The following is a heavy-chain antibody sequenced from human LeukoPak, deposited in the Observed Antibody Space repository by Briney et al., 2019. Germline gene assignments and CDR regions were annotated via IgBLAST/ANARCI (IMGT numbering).Heavy chain of an antibody. J-gene: IGHJ5*02. Sequence: PSETLSLTCAVYGGSFSGYYWSWIRQPPGKGLEWIGEINHSGGTNYNPSLKSRVTISVDTSKNQFSLKLSSVTAADTAVYYCARRRLTYYDYVWGSYRLNWFDPWGQGTLVTVSS. CDR1: GGSFSGYY. V-gene: IGHV4-34*01. CDR3: ARRRLTYYDYVWGSYRLNWFDP. CDR2: INHSGGT. D-gene: IGHD3-16*02.